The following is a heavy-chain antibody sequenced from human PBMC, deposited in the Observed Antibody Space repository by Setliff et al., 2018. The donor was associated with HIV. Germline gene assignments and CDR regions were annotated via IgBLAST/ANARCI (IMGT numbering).Heavy chain of an antibody. Sequence: ASVKVSCKASGYTFTRNAMHWVRQAPGQRLEWMGWISTVNGNTKYSQKFQGRVTITRDTSASTVYMELSSLRSGDTAVYYCARDLNSGDYPHRFDPWGQGTLVTVSS. CDR1: GYTFTRNA. V-gene: IGHV1-3*04. CDR2: ISTVNGNT. CDR3: ARDLNSGDYPHRFDP. D-gene: IGHD4-17*01. J-gene: IGHJ5*02.